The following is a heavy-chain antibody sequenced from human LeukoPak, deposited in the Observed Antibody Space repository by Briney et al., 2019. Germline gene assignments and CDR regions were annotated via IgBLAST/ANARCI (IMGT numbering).Heavy chain of an antibody. D-gene: IGHD2-15*01. V-gene: IGHV3-30-3*01. CDR2: ISYDGSNK. J-gene: IGHJ4*02. CDR1: GFTFSSYA. CDR3: AKGQIKQDSYFDY. Sequence: GGSLRLSCAASGFTFSSYAMHWVRQAPGKGLEWVAVISYDGSNKYYADSVKGRFTISRDNSKNTLYLQMNSLRAEDTAVYYCAKGQIKQDSYFDYWGQGTLVTVSS.